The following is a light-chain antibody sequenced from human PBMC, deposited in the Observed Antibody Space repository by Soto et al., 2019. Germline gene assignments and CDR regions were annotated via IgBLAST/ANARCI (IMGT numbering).Light chain of an antibody. CDR2: GAS. Sequence: EIVMTQFPATLSVSPGERATLSCRASQTVGTNLAWYQEKPGQAPRLLIYGASTRATGIPARFSGSGSGTEFTLTISSLQSEDFAVYYCQQYNNWPRTFGQGTKVEIK. V-gene: IGKV3-15*01. J-gene: IGKJ1*01. CDR3: QQYNNWPRT. CDR1: QTVGTN.